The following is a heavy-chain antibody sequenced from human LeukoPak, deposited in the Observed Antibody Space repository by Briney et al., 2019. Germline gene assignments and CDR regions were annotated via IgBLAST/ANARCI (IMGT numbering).Heavy chain of an antibody. Sequence: GASVKVSCKASGYTFTSYYMHWVRQAPGQGLEWMGIINPSGGSTSYAQKFQGRVTITRDTSASTAYMELSSLRSEDTAVYYCARDRRDCSSTSCYTDDAFDIWGQGTMVTVSS. D-gene: IGHD2-2*02. CDR2: INPSGGST. J-gene: IGHJ3*02. CDR1: GYTFTSYY. CDR3: ARDRRDCSSTSCYTDDAFDI. V-gene: IGHV1-46*01.